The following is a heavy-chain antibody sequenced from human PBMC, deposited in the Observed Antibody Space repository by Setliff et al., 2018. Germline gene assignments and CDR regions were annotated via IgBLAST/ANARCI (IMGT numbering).Heavy chain of an antibody. V-gene: IGHV3-33*06. CDR3: AKSPVAYCSGAVCYPFDY. J-gene: IGHJ4*02. D-gene: IGHD2-8*02. Sequence: GGSLRLSCATSGFTLSRHAIHWVRQSPGRGLEWVAVIWHDGSIQYYTDSVKGRFNISRDNSKNTLYLQMNSLRAEDTAVYFCAKSPVAYCSGAVCYPFDYWGQGTLVTVS. CDR2: IWHDGSIQ. CDR1: GFTLSRHA.